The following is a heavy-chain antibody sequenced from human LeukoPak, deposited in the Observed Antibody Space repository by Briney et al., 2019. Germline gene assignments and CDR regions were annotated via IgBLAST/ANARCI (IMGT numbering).Heavy chain of an antibody. V-gene: IGHV3-20*04. CDR1: GFTFDDYG. CDR3: AKSYDSSGYYIPLFDY. Sequence: GGSLRLSCAASGFTFDDYGMSWVRQAPGKGLEWVSGINWNGGSTGYADSVKGRFTISRDNAKNSLYLQMNSLRAEDTAVYYCAKSYDSSGYYIPLFDYWGQGTLVTVSS. J-gene: IGHJ4*02. D-gene: IGHD3-22*01. CDR2: INWNGGST.